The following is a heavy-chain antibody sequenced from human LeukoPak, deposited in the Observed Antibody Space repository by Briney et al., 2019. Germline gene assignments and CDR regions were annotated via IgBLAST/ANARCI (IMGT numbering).Heavy chain of an antibody. CDR1: GFTFSSYG. J-gene: IGHJ3*02. V-gene: IGHV3-33*01. Sequence: PGGSLRLSCAASGFTFSSYGMHWVRRAPGKGLEWVGVIWYDGSNKYYADSVKGRFTISRDNSKNTLSLQMNSLRAEDTAMYYCVREQYGDDDAFDIWGQGTMVTVSS. CDR2: IWYDGSNK. CDR3: VREQYGDDDAFDI. D-gene: IGHD4-17*01.